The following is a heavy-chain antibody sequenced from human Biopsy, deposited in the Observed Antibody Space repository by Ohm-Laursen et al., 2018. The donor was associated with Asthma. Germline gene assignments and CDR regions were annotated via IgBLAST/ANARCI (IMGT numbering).Heavy chain of an antibody. CDR3: AKDTEGRYDFWSGLSYNYYGMDV. D-gene: IGHD3-3*01. Sequence: SLRLSCSASGFTFSSYGMYWVRQAPGKGLAWVAVISYDGSNKYYADSVKGRFTISRDNSKNTLYLQMNSLRAEDTAVYYCAKDTEGRYDFWSGLSYNYYGMDVWGQGNTVTVSS. CDR2: ISYDGSNK. J-gene: IGHJ6*02. CDR1: GFTFSSYG. V-gene: IGHV3-30*18.